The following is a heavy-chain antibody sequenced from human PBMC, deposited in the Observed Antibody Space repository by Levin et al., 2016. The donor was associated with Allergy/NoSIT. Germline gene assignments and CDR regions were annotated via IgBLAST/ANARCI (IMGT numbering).Heavy chain of an antibody. D-gene: IGHD5-24*01. CDR3: ARDYRYGYNNQIADY. Sequence: WVRQAPGQGLEWMGRIIPILGIANYAQKFQGRVTITADKSTSTAYMELSSLRSEDTAVYYCARDYRYGYNNQIADYWGQGTLVTVSS. V-gene: IGHV1-69*04. CDR2: IIPILGIA. J-gene: IGHJ4*02.